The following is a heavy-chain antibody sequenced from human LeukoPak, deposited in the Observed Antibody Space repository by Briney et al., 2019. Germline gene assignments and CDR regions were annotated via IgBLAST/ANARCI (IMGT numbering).Heavy chain of an antibody. CDR3: ARIAVAGSYYMDV. D-gene: IGHD6-19*01. V-gene: IGHV3-48*04. J-gene: IGHJ6*03. CDR2: ISSSGSTI. Sequence: GGSLRLSCAASGLTFSIHWMNWVRQAPGKGLEWVSYISSSGSTIYYADSVKGRFTISRDNAKNSLYLQMNSLRVEGTAVYYCARIAVAGSYYMDVWGKGTTVTISS. CDR1: GLTFSIHW.